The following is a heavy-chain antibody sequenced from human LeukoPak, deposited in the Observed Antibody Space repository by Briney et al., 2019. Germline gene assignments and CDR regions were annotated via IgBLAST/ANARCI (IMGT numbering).Heavy chain of an antibody. Sequence: PGGSLRLSCAASGFTFSNYVMNWVRQAPGKGLEWVSGISGGGDSTNYADSVKGRFTISRDNSKKKLYLQMNSLRAEDTAVYYCASGSGSSLHYHYYMDVWGKGTTVTVSS. CDR3: ASGSGSSLHYHYYMDV. J-gene: IGHJ6*03. CDR1: GFTFSNYV. CDR2: ISGGGDST. V-gene: IGHV3-23*01. D-gene: IGHD3-10*01.